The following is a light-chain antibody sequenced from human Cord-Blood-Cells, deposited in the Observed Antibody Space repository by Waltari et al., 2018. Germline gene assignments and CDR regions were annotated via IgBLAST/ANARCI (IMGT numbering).Light chain of an antibody. J-gene: IGKJ4*01. CDR1: QRVSSSY. CDR3: QQYGSSPLT. CDR2: DAS. V-gene: IGKV3D-20*01. Sequence: EIVLPQSPATLSLSPGERATLSCGASQRVSSSYLAWYHQKPGLAPRLLIYDASSRATGIPDRFSGSGSGTDFTLTISRLEPEDFAVYYCQQYGSSPLTFGGGTKVEIK.